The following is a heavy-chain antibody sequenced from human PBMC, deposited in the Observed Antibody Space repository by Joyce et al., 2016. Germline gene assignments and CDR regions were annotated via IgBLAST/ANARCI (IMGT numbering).Heavy chain of an antibody. V-gene: IGHV1-69*12. CDR3: ARGGTSSDHYFFYTLDV. D-gene: IGHD1-14*01. Sequence: QVLLVQSGAAVKRPGSSLRVSCKSSGGAFSNYTVNWVRQAPGQRLEWMGGIIPFFGAAKYAEDFQGSVTLTADQSTRTAYLELSSLTSADTAVYYCARGGTSSDHYFFYTLDVWGPGTTVIVSS. CDR1: GGAFSNYT. CDR2: IIPFFGAA. J-gene: IGHJ6*02.